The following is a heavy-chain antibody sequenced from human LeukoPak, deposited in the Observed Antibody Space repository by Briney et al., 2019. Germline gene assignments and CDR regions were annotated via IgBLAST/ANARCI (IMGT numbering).Heavy chain of an antibody. CDR2: VNPSGGST. V-gene: IGHV1-46*01. D-gene: IGHD3-22*01. Sequence: ASVKVSCKASGYTFTSYYMHWVRQAPGQGRVWMGIVNPSGGSTSYAQKFQGRVTMTRDTSTSTVYMELSSLRSEDTAVYYCARDDSSGYVDYWGQGTLVTVSS. J-gene: IGHJ4*02. CDR3: ARDDSSGYVDY. CDR1: GYTFTSYY.